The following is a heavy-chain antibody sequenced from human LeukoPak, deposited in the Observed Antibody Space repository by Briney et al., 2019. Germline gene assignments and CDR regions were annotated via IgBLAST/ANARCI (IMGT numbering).Heavy chain of an antibody. J-gene: IGHJ4*02. D-gene: IGHD2-15*01. CDR2: ITSSSSTI. CDR3: ARFGYCSGGSCYRQFDY. Sequence: GGSLRLSCAASGFTFSNYAMSWVRQAPGKGLEGVSYITSSSSTIYYADSVKGRFTISRDNAKNSLYLQMNSLRDEDTAVYYCARFGYCSGGSCYRQFDYWGQGTLVTVSS. V-gene: IGHV3-48*02. CDR1: GFTFSNYA.